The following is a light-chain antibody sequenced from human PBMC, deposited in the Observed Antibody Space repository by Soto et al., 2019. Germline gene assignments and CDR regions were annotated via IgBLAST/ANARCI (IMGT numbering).Light chain of an antibody. V-gene: IGKV3-11*01. Sequence: EILLTQSPATLSLSPGETATLSCRASPSVTNFLAWYQQKPGQAPRLLIYGAFNRATGVPARFSGSGSGTDFTLTISSLEPEDSAVYYCQQRNVWPPVTFGQGTRLEIK. CDR3: QQRNVWPPVT. J-gene: IGKJ5*01. CDR1: PSVTNF. CDR2: GAF.